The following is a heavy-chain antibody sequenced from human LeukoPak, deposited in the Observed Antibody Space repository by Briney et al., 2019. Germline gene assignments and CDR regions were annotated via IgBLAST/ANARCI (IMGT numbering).Heavy chain of an antibody. D-gene: IGHD2-15*01. J-gene: IGHJ6*02. CDR1: GFTFSNYD. V-gene: IGHV3-13*01. CDR3: ATIDGVYYYHLDI. CDR2: IGTVGDT. Sequence: PGGSLRLSCAASGFTFSNYDMHWVRQATGKGLEWVSSIGTVGDTYYSDSVKGRFTISRDNAKNTLFLQLTSVRAEDMAVYYCATIDGVYYYHLDIWGQGTTVTVSS.